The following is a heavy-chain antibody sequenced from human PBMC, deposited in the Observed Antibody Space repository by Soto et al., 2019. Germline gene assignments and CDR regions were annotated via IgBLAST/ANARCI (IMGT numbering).Heavy chain of an antibody. CDR3: ARDRGCSGGICYRDLGY. CDR2: ISSISNTI. D-gene: IGHD2-15*01. J-gene: IGHJ4*02. CDR1: GFSFSTYS. Sequence: PGGSLRLSCAASGFSFSTYSMSWVRQAPGKGLEWVSYISSISNTIYYADSVKGRFTISRDNAKNSLYLHMNSLSAEDMAVYYCARDRGCSGGICYRDLGYWGQGTLVTVSS. V-gene: IGHV3-48*01.